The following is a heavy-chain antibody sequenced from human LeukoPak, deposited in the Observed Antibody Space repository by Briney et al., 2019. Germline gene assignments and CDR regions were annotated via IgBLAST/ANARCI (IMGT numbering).Heavy chain of an antibody. J-gene: IGHJ6*03. V-gene: IGHV4-39*01. CDR2: IYYSGST. Sequence: SETLSLTCTVSGGSISSSNYHWGWIRQPPGKGLEWIGIIYYSGSTYYNPSLKSRVTISVDTSKNQCSLKLNSVTAADTAVYYCARHRDYYYYNMDVWGKGTTVTVSS. CDR3: ARHRDYYYYNMDV. CDR1: GGSISSSNYH.